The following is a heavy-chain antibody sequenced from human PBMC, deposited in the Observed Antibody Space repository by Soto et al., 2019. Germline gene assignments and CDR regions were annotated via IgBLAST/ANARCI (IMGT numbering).Heavy chain of an antibody. CDR1: GGSFSGYY. Sequence: SETLSLTCAVYGGSFSGYYWSWIRQPPGKGLEWIGEINHSGSTNYNPSLKSRVTISVDTSKNQFSLKLSSVTAADTAVYYCERDNWKPASYYYGMDVWGQGTTVTVSS. J-gene: IGHJ6*02. D-gene: IGHD1-20*01. CDR2: INHSGST. V-gene: IGHV4-34*01. CDR3: ERDNWKPASYYYGMDV.